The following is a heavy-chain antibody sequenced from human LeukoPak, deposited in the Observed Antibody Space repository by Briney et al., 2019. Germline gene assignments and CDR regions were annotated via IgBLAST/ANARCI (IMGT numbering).Heavy chain of an antibody. D-gene: IGHD4-11*01. CDR1: GDSVSSNSAA. J-gene: IGHJ6*02. CDR2: TYYRSKWYN. V-gene: IGHV6-1*01. Sequence: SQTLSLTCAISGDSVSSNSAAWTWIRQSPSRGLEWLGRTYYRSKWYNDYAVSVKSRITINPDTSKNQFPLQLYSVTPEDTSVYYCARSNYSNYYYYYGMDVWGQGTTVTVSS. CDR3: ARSNYSNYYYYYGMDV.